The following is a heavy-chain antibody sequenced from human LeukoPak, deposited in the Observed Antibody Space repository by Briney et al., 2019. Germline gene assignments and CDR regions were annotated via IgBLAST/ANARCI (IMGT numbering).Heavy chain of an antibody. CDR2: IYYTGRT. J-gene: IGHJ4*02. D-gene: IGHD3-10*01. CDR3: ARVGSYCFEY. V-gene: IGHV4-31*03. CDR1: GGSISSSAYH. Sequence: SQTLSLTCSVSGGSISSSAYHWSWFRQHPGKGLEWIGYIYYTGRTYYSPSLKSRVTMSVDTSKHQFSLKLSSVTAADTAVYYCARVGSYCFEYWGQGTLVTVSS.